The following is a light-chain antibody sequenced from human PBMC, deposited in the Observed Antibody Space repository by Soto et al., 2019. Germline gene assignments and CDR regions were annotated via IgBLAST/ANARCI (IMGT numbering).Light chain of an antibody. CDR1: QSLRSS. CDR2: DAS. Sequence: EIVLTQSPDTLSVSLGERATLSCRASQSLRSSLAWYQQKPGQAPRLLIYDASTRATGIPARFSGSGSGTDFTLTISGLQSEDFAVYYCQQYNNWPQTFGQGTKVHIK. V-gene: IGKV3-15*01. J-gene: IGKJ1*01. CDR3: QQYNNWPQT.